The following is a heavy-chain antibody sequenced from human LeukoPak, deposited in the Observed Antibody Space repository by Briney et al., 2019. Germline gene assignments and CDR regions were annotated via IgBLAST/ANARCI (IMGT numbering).Heavy chain of an antibody. CDR1: GFTFRNYN. V-gene: IGHV3-48*01. J-gene: IGHJ6*02. CDR3: ARDLISGATKSYYGMDV. Sequence: PGGSLRLSCAASGFTFRNYNMNWVRQAPGKGLERLSYISGSTSTVYYADSVRGRFSISRDNVKNSLFLQMNSLRAEDTAIYYCARDLISGATKSYYGMDVWGQGTTVTVSS. CDR2: ISGSTSTV. D-gene: IGHD1-26*01.